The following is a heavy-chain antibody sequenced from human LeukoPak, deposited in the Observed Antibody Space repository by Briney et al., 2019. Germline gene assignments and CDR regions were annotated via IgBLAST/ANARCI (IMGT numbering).Heavy chain of an antibody. Sequence: GASVRVSCKASGYTLNNYDINWVRQAPGQGLEWMGWINPNSGGTNYAQKFQGRVTMTRDTSISTAYMELSRLRSDDTAVYYCATGVNYYYGMDVWGQGTTVTVSS. D-gene: IGHD3-10*01. CDR1: GYTLNNYD. V-gene: IGHV1-2*02. CDR3: ATGVNYYYGMDV. CDR2: INPNSGGT. J-gene: IGHJ6*02.